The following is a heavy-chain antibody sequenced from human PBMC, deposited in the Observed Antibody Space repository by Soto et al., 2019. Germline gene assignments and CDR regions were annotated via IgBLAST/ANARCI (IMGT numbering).Heavy chain of an antibody. V-gene: IGHV5-51*01. CDR3: AGASGYSYGYSAFDI. D-gene: IGHD5-18*01. J-gene: IGHJ3*02. CDR2: IYPGDSDT. Sequence: PGESLKISCKGSGYSFTSYWIGWVRQMPGKGLEWMGIIYPGDSDTRYSPSFQGQVTISADKSISTAYLQWSSLKASDTAMYYCAGASGYSYGYSAFDIWGQGTIVTVSS. CDR1: GYSFTSYW.